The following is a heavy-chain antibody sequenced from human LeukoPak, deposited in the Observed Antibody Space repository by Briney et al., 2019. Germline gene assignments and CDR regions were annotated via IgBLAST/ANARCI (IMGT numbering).Heavy chain of an antibody. D-gene: IGHD2-15*01. Sequence: ASVKVSCKASGYTFTSYGISWVRQAPGQGLEWMGWISAYNGNTNYAQKLQGRVTMTTDTSTSTAYMELRSLRSDDTAVYYCARDGVAASNAEYYFDYWGQGTLVTVSS. CDR2: ISAYNGNT. CDR3: ARDGVAASNAEYYFDY. CDR1: GYTFTSYG. J-gene: IGHJ4*02. V-gene: IGHV1-18*01.